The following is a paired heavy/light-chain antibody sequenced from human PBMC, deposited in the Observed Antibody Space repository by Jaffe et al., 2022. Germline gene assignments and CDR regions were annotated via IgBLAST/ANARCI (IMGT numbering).Heavy chain of an antibody. Sequence: QVQLQQSGPGLVKPTQTLSVTCAISGQNVSQYNTAWNWIRQSPSRGLEWLGRTYYMSKWYNDYAVSLESRLTINPDTSKNQVSLHLNSVTPEDTAVYYCARAYCGGGGCLVFQPWGQGTLITVSS. J-gene: IGHJ1*01. V-gene: IGHV6-1*01. CDR2: TYYMSKWYN. D-gene: IGHD2-21*01. CDR1: GQNVSQYNTA. CDR3: ARAYCGGGGCLVFQP.
Light chain of an antibody. J-gene: IGLJ2*01. CDR2: EHS. V-gene: IGLV3-10*01. CDR1: ALPEKY. CDR3: YSADTTLKYRV. Sequence: SYELTQPPSVSVSPGQTARITCSGDALPEKYAYWYQQKSGQAPVLVIYEHSERPSGIPERFSGSTSGTMATLTISGAQVEDEADYFCYSADTTLKYRVFGGGTKLTVL.